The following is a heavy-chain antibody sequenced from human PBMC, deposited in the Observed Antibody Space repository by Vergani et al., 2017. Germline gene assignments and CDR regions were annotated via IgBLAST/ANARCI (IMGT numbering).Heavy chain of an antibody. CDR3: ARHVGAPWSSSSKFDY. Sequence: QLQLQESGPGLVKPSETLSLTCTVSGGSISSSSYYWGWIRQPPGKGLEWIGGIYYSGSTYYNPSLKSRVTISVDTSKNQFSLKLSSVTAADTAVYYCARHVGAPWSSSSKFDYWGQGTLVTVSS. J-gene: IGHJ4*02. CDR1: GGSISSSSYY. D-gene: IGHD6-6*01. CDR2: IYYSGST. V-gene: IGHV4-39*01.